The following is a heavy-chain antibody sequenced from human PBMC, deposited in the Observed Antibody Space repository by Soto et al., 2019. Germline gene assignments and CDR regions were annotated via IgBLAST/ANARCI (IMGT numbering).Heavy chain of an antibody. Sequence: SSETLSLTCTVSGGSISSGGYYWSWIRQHLGKGLEWIGYIYYSGSTYYNPSLKSRVTISVDTSKNQFSLKLSSVTAADTAVYYCARDSIAANGPLYWGQGTLVTVSS. D-gene: IGHD6-6*01. V-gene: IGHV4-31*03. CDR2: IYYSGST. CDR3: ARDSIAANGPLY. CDR1: GGSISSGGYY. J-gene: IGHJ4*02.